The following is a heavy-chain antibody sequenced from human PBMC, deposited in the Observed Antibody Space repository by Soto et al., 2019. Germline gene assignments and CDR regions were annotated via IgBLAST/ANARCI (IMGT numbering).Heavy chain of an antibody. J-gene: IGHJ5*02. CDR1: GFTFSSYG. V-gene: IGHV3-33*01. Sequence: GGSLRLSCAASGFTFSSYGMHWVRQAPGKGLEWVAVIWYDGSNKYYADSVKGRFTISRDNSKNTLYLQMNSLRAEDTAVYYCGSTVPGNWFDPWGQGTLVTVSS. CDR2: IWYDGSNK. D-gene: IGHD6-6*01. CDR3: GSTVPGNWFDP.